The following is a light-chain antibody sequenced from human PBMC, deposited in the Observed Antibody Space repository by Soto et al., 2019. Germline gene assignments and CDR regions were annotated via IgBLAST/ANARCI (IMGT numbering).Light chain of an antibody. CDR3: QQYGSSPIT. CDR1: QSVSSN. CDR2: DAS. Sequence: EIEMTQSPATLSVSPGEEATLSCRASQSVSSNLAWYQQKVGQAPSLLIYDASTRATGIPDRFSGSGSGTDFTLTISRLEPEDFAVYYCQQYGSSPITFGQGTRLEIK. J-gene: IGKJ5*01. V-gene: IGKV3-20*01.